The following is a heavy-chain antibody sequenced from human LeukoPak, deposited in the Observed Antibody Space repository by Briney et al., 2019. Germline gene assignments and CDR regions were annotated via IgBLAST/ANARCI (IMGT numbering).Heavy chain of an antibody. D-gene: IGHD1-14*01. CDR3: ARDIEPDAFDI. CDR1: GSTFSNYE. J-gene: IGHJ3*02. Sequence: QPGGSLRLSCGASGSTFSNYEMNWVRQAPGKGLEWVSYVSSSGDTIFYADFVKGRFSISRDNAKSSLFLQMNSLRAEDTAFYYCARDIEPDAFDIWGQGTMVTVSS. V-gene: IGHV3-48*03. CDR2: VSSSGDTI.